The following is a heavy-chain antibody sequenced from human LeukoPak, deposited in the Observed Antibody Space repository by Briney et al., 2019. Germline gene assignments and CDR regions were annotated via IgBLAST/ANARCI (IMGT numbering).Heavy chain of an antibody. J-gene: IGHJ4*02. V-gene: IGHV4-34*01. CDR3: ARRPLYSYGPNDY. D-gene: IGHD5-18*01. CDR2: INHGGST. Sequence: SETLSLTCAVYGGSFSGYYWSLIRQPPGKGLEWIGEINHGGSTNYNPPLKSRVTISVDTSKNQFSLRLSSVTAADTAVYYCARRPLYSYGPNDYWGQGTLVTVSS. CDR1: GGSFSGYY.